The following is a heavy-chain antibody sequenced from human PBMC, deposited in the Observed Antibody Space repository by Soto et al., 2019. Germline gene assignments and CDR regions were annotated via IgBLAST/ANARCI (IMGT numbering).Heavy chain of an antibody. CDR3: ARAPFDYGDYYFDY. J-gene: IGHJ4*02. Sequence: SETLSLTCTVSGGSISSYYWSWIRQPPGKGLEWIGYIYYSGSTNYNPSLKSRVTISVDTSKNQFSLKLSSVTAADTAVYYCARAPFDYGDYYFDYWGQGTLVTVSS. V-gene: IGHV4-59*01. CDR2: IYYSGST. CDR1: GGSISSYY. D-gene: IGHD4-17*01.